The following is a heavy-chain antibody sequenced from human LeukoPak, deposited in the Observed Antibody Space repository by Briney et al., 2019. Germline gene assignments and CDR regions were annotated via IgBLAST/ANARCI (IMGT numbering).Heavy chain of an antibody. CDR3: AGWIQLWFFDY. V-gene: IGHV4-39*01. CDR2: IYYSGST. CDR1: GGSISSSNHY. J-gene: IGHJ4*02. D-gene: IGHD5-18*01. Sequence: SETLSLTCTVSGGSISSSNHYWGWIRQPPGKGLEWIGSIYYSGSTYYNPSLKSRVTISVDTSKNQFSLKLRSVTAADTAVYYCAGWIQLWFFDYWGQGMLVTVSS.